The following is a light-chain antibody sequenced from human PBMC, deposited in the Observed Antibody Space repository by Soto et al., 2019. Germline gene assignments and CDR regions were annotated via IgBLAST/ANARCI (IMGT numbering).Light chain of an antibody. CDR2: KDS. V-gene: IGLV3-25*03. CDR3: QSADSSGTYGV. Sequence: SYELTQPPSVSVSPGQTARITCSGDALPKQYAYWYQQKPGQAPVLVIYKDSERPSGIPERFSGSSSGTTVTLTISGVQAEDEADYYCQSADSSGTYGVFGGGTKRTVL. CDR1: ALPKQY. J-gene: IGLJ2*01.